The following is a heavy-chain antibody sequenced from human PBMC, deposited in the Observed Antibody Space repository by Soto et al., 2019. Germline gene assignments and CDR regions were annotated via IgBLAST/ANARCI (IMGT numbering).Heavy chain of an antibody. Sequence: GGSLRLSCAASGFTFSNYGMHWVRQAPGKGLEWVAVISYDGSDKYYADSVKGRFSISRDNSKNTLYLQMNSLRAEDTAVYYCAKVTGYCSSSSCRRDYYYYYGMDVWGQGTKVTAP. CDR3: AKVTGYCSSSSCRRDYYYYYGMDV. D-gene: IGHD2-2*01. V-gene: IGHV3-30*18. CDR2: ISYDGSDK. J-gene: IGHJ6*02. CDR1: GFTFSNYG.